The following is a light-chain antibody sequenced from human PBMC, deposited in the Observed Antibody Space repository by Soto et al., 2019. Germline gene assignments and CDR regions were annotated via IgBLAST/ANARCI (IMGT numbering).Light chain of an antibody. CDR1: RSVNNNY. Sequence: IGLTQSPGTLSLSPGARAPLSCRASRSVNNNYLAWYQQKPGQAPRLLIFGASSRATGIPDRFIGSGSGTEFILTISRLEPEDFAVYYCQQHISRLLTCGGVTKVDIK. V-gene: IGKV3D-20*02. CDR2: GAS. CDR3: QQHISRLLT. J-gene: IGKJ4*02.